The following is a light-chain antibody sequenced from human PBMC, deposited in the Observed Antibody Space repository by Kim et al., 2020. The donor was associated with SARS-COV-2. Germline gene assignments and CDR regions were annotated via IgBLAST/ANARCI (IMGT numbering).Light chain of an antibody. CDR3: GSYAGPTMFAV. J-gene: IGLJ2*01. Sequence: QSALTQPASVSGSPGQSITISCTGTSSDVANYNIVSWYQQHPGKAPKLLIYEVTRRPSGVPNRFSGSKNGNTASLTISGLQPEDEADYYCGSYAGPTMFAVFGGGTQLTVL. CDR2: EVT. CDR1: SSDVANYNI. V-gene: IGLV2-23*02.